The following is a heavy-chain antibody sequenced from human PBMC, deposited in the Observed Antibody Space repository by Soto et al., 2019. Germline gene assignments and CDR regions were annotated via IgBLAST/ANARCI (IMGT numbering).Heavy chain of an antibody. CDR1: GGSISSYY. Sequence: ETLSLTCTVSGGSISSYYWSWIRQPPGKGLEWIGYIYYSGSTNYNPSLKSRVTISVDTSKNQFSLKLISVTAADTAVYYCAREGNLGRWLQPLDYWGQGTLVTVSS. CDR3: AREGNLGRWLQPLDY. D-gene: IGHD5-12*01. CDR2: IYYSGST. J-gene: IGHJ4*02. V-gene: IGHV4-59*01.